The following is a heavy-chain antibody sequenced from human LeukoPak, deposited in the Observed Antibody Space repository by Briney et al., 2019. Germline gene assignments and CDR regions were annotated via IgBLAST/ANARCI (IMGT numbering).Heavy chain of an antibody. CDR2: ISSSSSYI. CDR3: AREIKGAYCSSTSCYKKTYYYYYMDV. Sequence: PGGSLRLSCAASGFTFSSYSMNWVRQAPGKGLEWVSSISSSSSYIYYADSVKGRFTISRDNAKNSLYLQMNSLRAEDTAVYYCAREIKGAYCSSTSCYKKTYYYYYMDVWGKGTTVTVSS. J-gene: IGHJ6*03. CDR1: GFTFSSYS. V-gene: IGHV3-21*01. D-gene: IGHD2-2*02.